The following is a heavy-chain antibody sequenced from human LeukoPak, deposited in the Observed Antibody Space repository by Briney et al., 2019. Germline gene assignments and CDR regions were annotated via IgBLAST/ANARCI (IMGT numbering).Heavy chain of an antibody. CDR2: IYTSGST. V-gene: IGHV4-61*02. CDR3: ARVVVGYMDV. CDR1: GGSFSSRPYY. D-gene: IGHD2-15*01. Sequence: PSQTLSLTCTVSGGSFSSRPYYWSWIRQPAGKGLEWIGRIYTSGSTNYNPSLKSRVTMSVDTSQNQFSLKLSSVTAADTAVYYCARVVVGYMDVWGKGTTVTVSS. J-gene: IGHJ6*03.